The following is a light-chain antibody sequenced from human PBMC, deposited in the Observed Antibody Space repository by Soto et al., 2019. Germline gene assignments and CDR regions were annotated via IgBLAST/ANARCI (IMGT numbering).Light chain of an antibody. CDR1: QTINNW. CDR2: KTS. V-gene: IGKV1-5*03. CDR3: QQYKTT. J-gene: IGKJ3*01. Sequence: DILLTQSPSTLSASIGDRVTITCRTSQTINNWLAWYQQKPGKAPKLLIHKTSILESGVPSRFNGNGSGTEFTLTISSLQPDDVATYYCQQYKTTFGPGTKVDIE.